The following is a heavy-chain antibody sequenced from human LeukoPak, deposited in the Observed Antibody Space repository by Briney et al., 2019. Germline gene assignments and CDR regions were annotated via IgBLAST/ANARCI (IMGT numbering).Heavy chain of an antibody. V-gene: IGHV3-21*01. CDR1: GFTFSSYS. D-gene: IGHD3-10*01. CDR2: ISTSSSYI. J-gene: IGHJ4*02. CDR3: ARGLGGVDY. Sequence: GGSLRLSCAASGFTFSSYSMNWVRQAPGKGLEWVSSISTSSSYIHYADSVKGRFTISRDNARNSLYLQMNSLRAEDTAGYYCARGLGGVDYWGQGTLVTVSS.